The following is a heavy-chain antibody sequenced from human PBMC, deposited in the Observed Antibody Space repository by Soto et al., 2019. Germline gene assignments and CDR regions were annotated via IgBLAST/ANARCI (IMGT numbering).Heavy chain of an antibody. V-gene: IGHV4-59*01. CDR3: AREAGNPAAGTFTYYYGIDA. D-gene: IGHD6-13*01. Sequence: SETLSLTCTVSGGSISSYYWSWIRQPPGKGLEGIGYIYYSGSTNYNPSLKSRVTISVDTSKNQFSLKLSSVTAADTAVYYCAREAGNPAAGTFTYYYGIDAYGHAPT. J-gene: IGHJ6*02. CDR2: IYYSGST. CDR1: GGSISSYY.